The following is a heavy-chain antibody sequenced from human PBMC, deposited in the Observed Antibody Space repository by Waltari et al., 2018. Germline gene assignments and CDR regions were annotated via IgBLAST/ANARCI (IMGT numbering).Heavy chain of an antibody. V-gene: IGHV1-2*02. D-gene: IGHD5-12*01. J-gene: IGHJ4*02. CDR3: ATEGRYSGYAIGY. CDR2: INPNSGGT. CDR1: GYTFTGYY. Sequence: QVQLVQSGAEVKKPGASVKVSCKASGYTFTGYYMHWVRQAPGQGLEWMGWINPNSGGTNYAQKVQGRVTMTRDTSISTAYMELSRLRSDDTAVYYCATEGRYSGYAIGYWGQGTLVTVSS.